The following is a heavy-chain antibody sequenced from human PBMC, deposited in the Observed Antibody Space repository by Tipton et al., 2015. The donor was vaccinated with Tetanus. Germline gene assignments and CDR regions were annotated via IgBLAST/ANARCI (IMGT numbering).Heavy chain of an antibody. Sequence: QVQLVQSGAEVKKPGASVKVSCKASGYTFTHYGVNWARQAPGQALEWMGWISPFNENVNYAEKFQGRLIMTTDRSTATVYMDLRGLKSDDTAVYYCARGRGLGPHEYFEHWGQGTLVTVSS. V-gene: IGHV1-18*01. CDR1: GYTFTHYG. D-gene: IGHD3/OR15-3a*01. J-gene: IGHJ5*02. CDR2: ISPFNENV. CDR3: ARGRGLGPHEYFEH.